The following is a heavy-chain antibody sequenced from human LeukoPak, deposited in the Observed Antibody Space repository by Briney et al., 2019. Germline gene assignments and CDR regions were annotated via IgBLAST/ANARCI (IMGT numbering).Heavy chain of an antibody. J-gene: IGHJ6*03. V-gene: IGHV3-48*03. D-gene: IGHD3-10*01. CDR1: GFTFSSYE. CDR2: ISSSGSTI. Sequence: GGSLRLSCAASGFTFSSYEMNWVRQAPGKGLEWVSYISSSGSTIYYADSVKGRFTISRDNAKNSLYLQMNSLRAEDTAVYYCARESVAHGDYYYYYYMDVWGKGTTVTVSS. CDR3: ARESVAHGDYYYYYYMDV.